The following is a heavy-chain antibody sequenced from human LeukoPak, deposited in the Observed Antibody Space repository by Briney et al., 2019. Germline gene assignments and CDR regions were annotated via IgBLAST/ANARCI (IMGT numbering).Heavy chain of an antibody. Sequence: GGSLRLSCAASGFTFSSYAMHWVRQAPGKGLEWVAVISYDGSNKYYADSVKGRFTISRDNSKNTLYLQMNSLRAEDTAVYYCAKERGWLQSYYYYYGMDVWGQGTTVTVSS. V-gene: IGHV3-30-3*01. CDR2: ISYDGSNK. CDR1: GFTFSSYA. J-gene: IGHJ6*02. CDR3: AKERGWLQSYYYYYGMDV. D-gene: IGHD5-24*01.